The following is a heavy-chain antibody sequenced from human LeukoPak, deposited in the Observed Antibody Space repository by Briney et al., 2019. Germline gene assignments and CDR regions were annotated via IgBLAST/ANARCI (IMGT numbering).Heavy chain of an antibody. D-gene: IGHD2-2*01. Sequence: ASVKVSCKASGYTFTSYGISWVRQAPGQGLEWMGWISAYNGNTNNAQKLQGRVTMTTDTSTSTAYMELRSLRSDDTAVYYCARENVVVPAAMPVGLYYYGMDVWGQGTTVTVSS. J-gene: IGHJ6*02. CDR1: GYTFTSYG. CDR2: ISAYNGNT. V-gene: IGHV1-18*01. CDR3: ARENVVVPAAMPVGLYYYGMDV.